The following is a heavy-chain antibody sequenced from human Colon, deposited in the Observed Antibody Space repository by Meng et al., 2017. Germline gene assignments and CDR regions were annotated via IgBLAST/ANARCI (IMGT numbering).Heavy chain of an antibody. CDR1: GFTLSSYW. J-gene: IGHJ4*02. CDR3: ARGRGSGSADY. V-gene: IGHV3-74*01. CDR2: INSDGSST. Sequence: GESLKISCAVSGFTLSSYWMHWVRQAPGKGLVWVSRINSDGSSTNYADSVKGRFTISRDNAKNTLYLQMNRLRAEDTALYYCARGRGSGSADYWGQGTLVTVSS. D-gene: IGHD3-10*01.